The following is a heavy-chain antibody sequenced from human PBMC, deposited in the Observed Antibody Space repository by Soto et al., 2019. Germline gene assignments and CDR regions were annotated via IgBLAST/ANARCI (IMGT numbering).Heavy chain of an antibody. J-gene: IGHJ4*02. Sequence: NPSETLSLTCAVYGGSFSGYYWSWIRQPPGKGLEWIGEINHSGSTSYNPSLKSRVTISVDTSKNQFSLKLSSVTAADTAVYYCARGSLIWFGELVDWGQGTLVTVSS. V-gene: IGHV4-34*01. CDR2: INHSGST. CDR3: ARGSLIWFGELVD. D-gene: IGHD3-10*01. CDR1: GGSFSGYY.